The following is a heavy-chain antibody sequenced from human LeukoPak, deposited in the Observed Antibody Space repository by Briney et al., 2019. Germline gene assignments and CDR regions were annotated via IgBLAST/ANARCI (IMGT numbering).Heavy chain of an antibody. CDR3: ARALRDSDGSTIS. V-gene: IGHV3-30*04. J-gene: IGHJ4*02. Sequence: PGRSLRLSCAASGFTFRIYAFHWVRQAPGKGLEWVAVISDDGSNKLYADSVKGRFTISRDNSKNKVYLHMNSLRAEDTAVYYCARALRDSDGSTISWGQGSLVTVSS. D-gene: IGHD5-24*01. CDR1: GFTFRIYA. CDR2: ISDDGSNK.